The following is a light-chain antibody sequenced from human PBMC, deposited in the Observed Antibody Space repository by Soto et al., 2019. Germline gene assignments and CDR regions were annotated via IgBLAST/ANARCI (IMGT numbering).Light chain of an antibody. CDR2: DAS. Sequence: DIQMTQSPSTLSASVGDRVTITCRASQTVSGWVAWYQQKPGKAPKLLIYDASSLESGVPSRFSGSESGTDFTLSITCLQPDDLGTYYCQPYKSGYTFGQGTKLAIK. CDR3: QPYKSGYT. J-gene: IGKJ2*01. V-gene: IGKV1-5*01. CDR1: QTVSGW.